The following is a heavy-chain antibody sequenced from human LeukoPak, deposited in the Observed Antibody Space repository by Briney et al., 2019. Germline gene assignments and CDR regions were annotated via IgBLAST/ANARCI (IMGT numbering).Heavy chain of an antibody. Sequence: GGSLRLSCAASGFTFSSYAMSWVRQAPGKGLEWVSAISGSGGSTYYADSVKGRFTISRDNSKNTLYLQMNSLRAEDTAVYYCAKSIAVAGPTPDAFDIWGQGTMVTVSS. CDR3: AKSIAVAGPTPDAFDI. CDR1: GFTFSSYA. V-gene: IGHV3-23*01. J-gene: IGHJ3*02. D-gene: IGHD6-19*01. CDR2: ISGSGGST.